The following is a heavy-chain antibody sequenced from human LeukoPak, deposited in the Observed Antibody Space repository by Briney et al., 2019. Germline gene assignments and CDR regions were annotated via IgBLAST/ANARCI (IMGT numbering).Heavy chain of an antibody. CDR2: IIPIFGTA. CDR1: GGTFSSYA. Sequence: SVKVSCKASGGTFSSYAISWVRQAPGQGLEWMGGIIPIFGTANYAQKFQGRVTITADESTSTAYMELSSLRSEDTAVYYYATDPPPRSWSGYYTRWGQGTTVTVSS. V-gene: IGHV1-69*13. D-gene: IGHD3-3*01. J-gene: IGHJ6*02. CDR3: ATDPPPRSWSGYYTR.